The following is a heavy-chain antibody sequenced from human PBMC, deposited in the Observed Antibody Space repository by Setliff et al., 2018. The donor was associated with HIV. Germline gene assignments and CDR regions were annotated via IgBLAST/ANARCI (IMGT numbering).Heavy chain of an antibody. D-gene: IGHD6-19*01. Sequence: GASVKVSCKASGYTFKSNDINWVRQATGQGLEWMGWMNPNSGNTGYAQKFQGRVTMTRDTSISTAYMELSSLRSDDTAVYYCARGAWYSSGWYSSRYMDVWGKGTTGTAP. V-gene: IGHV1-8*02. CDR2: MNPNSGNT. CDR3: ARGAWYSSGWYSSRYMDV. CDR1: GYTFKSND. J-gene: IGHJ6*03.